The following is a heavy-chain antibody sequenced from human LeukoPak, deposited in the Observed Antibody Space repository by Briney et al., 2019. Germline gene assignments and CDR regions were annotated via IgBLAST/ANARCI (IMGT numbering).Heavy chain of an antibody. Sequence: PSETLSLTCTVSGGSISSYYWSWIRQPPGKGLEWIGYIYYSGSTNYNPSLKSRVTISVDTSKNQFSLKLSSVTAADTAVHYCARDSGSGTDYWGQGTLVTVSS. V-gene: IGHV4-59*01. J-gene: IGHJ4*02. CDR2: IYYSGST. D-gene: IGHD3-10*01. CDR3: ARDSGSGTDY. CDR1: GGSISSYY.